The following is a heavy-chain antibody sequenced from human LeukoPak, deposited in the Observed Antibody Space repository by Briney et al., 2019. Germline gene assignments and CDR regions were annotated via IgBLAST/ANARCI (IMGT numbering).Heavy chain of an antibody. Sequence: GGSLRLSCAASGVTFHNYGMHWGRQAPGKGLEWVALIWYDGSKTYYADSVKGRFTISRENTNNTLYLQMNRLRAEDTAVYYCSRDQRRLCNGGTCYLGFEYWGQGILVTVSS. D-gene: IGHD2-15*01. CDR2: IWYDGSKT. J-gene: IGHJ4*02. CDR3: SRDQRRLCNGGTCYLGFEY. V-gene: IGHV3-33*01. CDR1: GVTFHNYG.